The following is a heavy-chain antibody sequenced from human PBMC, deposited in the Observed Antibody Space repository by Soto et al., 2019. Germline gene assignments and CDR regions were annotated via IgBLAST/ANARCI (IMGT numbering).Heavy chain of an antibody. CDR3: AIEYWSTTSCYGGDY. CDR1: GYTFTTYG. Sequence: QVQLVQSGAEVREPGASVKVSCKASGYTFTTYGISWVRQAPGQGLEWMGWISTYNDNTKDEQKLQGRVTMTKDTSTSTAYKELRNLRSDDTAIYYCAIEYWSTTSCYGGDYWGQGTLVTVSS. J-gene: IGHJ4*02. D-gene: IGHD2-2*01. V-gene: IGHV1-18*01. CDR2: ISTYNDNT.